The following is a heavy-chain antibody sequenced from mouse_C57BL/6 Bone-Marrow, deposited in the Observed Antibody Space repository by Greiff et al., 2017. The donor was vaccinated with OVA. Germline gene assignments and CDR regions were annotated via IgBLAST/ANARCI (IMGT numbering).Heavy chain of an antibody. J-gene: IGHJ2*01. D-gene: IGHD1-1*01. CDR1: GFTFSNYW. CDR2: IRLKSDNYAT. CDR3: TGGATVVATDY. V-gene: IGHV6-3*01. Sequence: EVQLQESGGGLVQPGGSMKLSCVASGFTFSNYWMNWVRQSPEKGLEWVAQIRLKSDNYATHYAESVKGRFTISRDDSKSSVYLQMNNLRAEDTGIYYCTGGATVVATDYWGQGTTLTVSS.